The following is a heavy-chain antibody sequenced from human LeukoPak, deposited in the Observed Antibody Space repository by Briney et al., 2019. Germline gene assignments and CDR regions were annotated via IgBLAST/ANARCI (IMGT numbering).Heavy chain of an antibody. CDR3: AKRGQGFDY. D-gene: IGHD3-10*01. V-gene: IGHV3-9*01. CDR1: GFTFDDYG. Sequence: PGGSLRLSCEASGFTFDDYGRHWVRQTPGKGLEWVSGISSDSGSIGYADSVKGRFAISRDNAKNTLYLQMNSLRDEDTALYYCAKRGQGFDYWGQGTLVIVSS. CDR2: ISSDSGSI. J-gene: IGHJ4*02.